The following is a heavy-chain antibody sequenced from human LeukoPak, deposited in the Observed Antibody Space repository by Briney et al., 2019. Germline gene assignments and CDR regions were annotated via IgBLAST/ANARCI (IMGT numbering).Heavy chain of an antibody. D-gene: IGHD5-12*01. CDR1: GYSFTSYW. CDR3: ARVKEGATTRYYYYGMDV. Sequence: GESLRISCKGSGYSFTSYWIGWVRQMPGKGLEWMGIIYPGDSDTRYSPSFQGQVTISADKSISTAYLQWSSLKASDTAMYYCARVKEGATTRYYYYGMDVWGQGTTVTVSS. CDR2: IYPGDSDT. J-gene: IGHJ6*02. V-gene: IGHV5-51*01.